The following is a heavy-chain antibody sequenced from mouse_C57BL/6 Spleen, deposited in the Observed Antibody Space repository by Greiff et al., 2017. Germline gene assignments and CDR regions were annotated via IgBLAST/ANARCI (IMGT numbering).Heavy chain of an antibody. CDR1: GYSITSGYY. J-gene: IGHJ3*01. Sequence: VQLKESGPGLVKPSQSLSLTCSVTGYSITSGYYWNWIRQFPGNKLEWMGYISYDGSNNYNPSLKNRISITRDTSKNQFFLKLSSVTTEDTATYYCACYDGYYVGFAYWGQGTLVTVSA. V-gene: IGHV3-6*01. CDR3: ACYDGYYVGFAY. D-gene: IGHD2-3*01. CDR2: ISYDGSN.